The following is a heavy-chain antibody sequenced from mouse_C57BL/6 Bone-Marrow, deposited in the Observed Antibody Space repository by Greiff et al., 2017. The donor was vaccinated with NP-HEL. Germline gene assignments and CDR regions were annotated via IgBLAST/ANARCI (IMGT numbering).Heavy chain of an antibody. J-gene: IGHJ3*01. Sequence: EVKLVESGGGLVKPGGSLKLSCAASGFTFSDYGMHWVRQAPEKGLEWVAYISSGSSTIYYADTVKGRFTISRDNAKNTLFLQMTSLRSEDTAMYYCARDGYQAWFAYWGQGTLVTVSA. CDR1: GFTFSDYG. V-gene: IGHV5-17*01. CDR3: ARDGYQAWFAY. D-gene: IGHD2-3*01. CDR2: ISSGSSTI.